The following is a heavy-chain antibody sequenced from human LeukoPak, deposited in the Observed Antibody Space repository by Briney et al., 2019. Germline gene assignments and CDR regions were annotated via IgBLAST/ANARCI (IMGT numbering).Heavy chain of an antibody. D-gene: IGHD5-18*01. V-gene: IGHV1-46*01. CDR1: GYTFASYY. CDR2: IYPSGGST. Sequence: ASVKVSCKASGYTFASYYMHWVRQGPGQGLEWMGIIYPSGGSTSYAQKFRGRVTITRDTSTSTVYMELSSLRSEDTAVYYCAREEYIYGTAAFDYWGQGTLVTVSS. CDR3: AREEYIYGTAAFDY. J-gene: IGHJ4*02.